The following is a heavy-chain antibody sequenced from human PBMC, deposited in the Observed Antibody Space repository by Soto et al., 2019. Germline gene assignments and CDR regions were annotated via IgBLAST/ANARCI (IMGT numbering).Heavy chain of an antibody. CDR2: IYYSGST. CDR3: ASGPEDTAIAYSYYYGMGV. Sequence: SETLSLTCTVSGGSISSYYWSWIRQPPGKGLEWIGYIYYSGSTNYNPSLKSRVTISVDTSKNQFSLKLSPVTAADTAVYFCASGPEDTAIAYSYYYGMGVWGQVNTVAVAS. J-gene: IGHJ6*02. CDR1: GGSISSYY. V-gene: IGHV4-59*01. D-gene: IGHD5-18*01.